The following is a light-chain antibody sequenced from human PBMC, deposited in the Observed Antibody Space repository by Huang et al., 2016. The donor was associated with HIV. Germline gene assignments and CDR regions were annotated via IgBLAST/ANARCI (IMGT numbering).Light chain of an antibody. Sequence: EIVLTQSPGTLSLSPGERATLSCRASQSVSSHYLAWYQQKPGPAPRLLIYVASSRATGIPDRFSGSGSGTDFTLSISRLEPEDFAVYYCQHYGNSRWTFGLGTKVDIK. J-gene: IGKJ1*01. V-gene: IGKV3-20*01. CDR2: VAS. CDR1: QSVSSHY. CDR3: QHYGNSRWT.